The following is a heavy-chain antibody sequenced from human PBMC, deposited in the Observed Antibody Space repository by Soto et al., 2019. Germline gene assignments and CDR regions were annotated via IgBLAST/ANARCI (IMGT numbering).Heavy chain of an antibody. J-gene: IGHJ5*02. CDR1: GGSVSSGDYY. Sequence: PSETLSLTCTVSGGSVSSGDYYWGWIRQPPGKGLEWIGYIYYSGVTYYNPSLKSRVTISVDTSKNQFSLKLSSVTAADTAVYYCARYYYDSSGYYYGRTRWFDPWGQGTLVTVSS. V-gene: IGHV4-30-4*01. CDR3: ARYYYDSSGYYYGRTRWFDP. D-gene: IGHD3-22*01. CDR2: IYYSGVT.